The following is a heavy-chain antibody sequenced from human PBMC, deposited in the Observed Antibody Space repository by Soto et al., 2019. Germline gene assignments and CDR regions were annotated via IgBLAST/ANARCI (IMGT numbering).Heavy chain of an antibody. J-gene: IGHJ4*02. CDR1: GFTFSSYW. CDR2: ITDSGGTV. CDR3: AKGYREPAGAGDSYFDY. Sequence: GGSLRLSCAASGFTFSSYWMSWVRQAPGKGLEWVSGITDSGGTVFYADSVKGRFTISRDNSENTVSLQMNSLRAEDTAIYYCAKGYREPAGAGDSYFDYWGQGALVTVSS. V-gene: IGHV3-23*01. D-gene: IGHD3-10*01.